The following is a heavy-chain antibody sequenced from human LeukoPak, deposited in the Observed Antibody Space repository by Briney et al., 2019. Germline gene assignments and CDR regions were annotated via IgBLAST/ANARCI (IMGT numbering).Heavy chain of an antibody. V-gene: IGHV4-59*08. Sequence: SETLLLSSSFSGVSLNSYCLIWIRQSPGKGLEWIGYIYYSGSTNYNPSLKSRVTISVDTSKNQFSLKLSSVTAADTAVYYCAKHVWLQTSPYWGEGTLVTVSS. CDR2: IYYSGST. D-gene: IGHD3-9*01. J-gene: IGHJ4*02. CDR1: GVSLNSYC. CDR3: AKHVWLQTSPY.